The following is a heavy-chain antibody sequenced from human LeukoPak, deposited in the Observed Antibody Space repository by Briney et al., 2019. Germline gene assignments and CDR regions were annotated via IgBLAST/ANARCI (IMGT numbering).Heavy chain of an antibody. J-gene: IGHJ4*02. CDR3: AKGITMMEGFDY. Sequence: GGSLRLSCAASGFTFDDYGMSWVRQAPGKGLEWVSGINWNGGSTGYADSVKGRFTISRDNSKNTLYLQMNSLRAEDTAVYYCAKGITMMEGFDYWGQGTLVTVSS. V-gene: IGHV3-20*04. CDR1: GFTFDDYG. D-gene: IGHD3-22*01. CDR2: INWNGGST.